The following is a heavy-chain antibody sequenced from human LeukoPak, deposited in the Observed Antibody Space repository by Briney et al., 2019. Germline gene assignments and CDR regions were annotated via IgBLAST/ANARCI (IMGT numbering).Heavy chain of an antibody. Sequence: SETLSLTCTVSGGSIRSSSFYWAWIRQPPGKGLEWIGSIYYSGNTFYNPSLKSRVTISADTSRNQFSLKLNAVTAADTAVYYCARWTIVATIDSWGQGTLVTVSS. CDR2: IYYSGNT. V-gene: IGHV4-39*01. CDR1: GGSIRSSSFY. CDR3: ARWTIVATIDS. D-gene: IGHD5-12*01. J-gene: IGHJ5*01.